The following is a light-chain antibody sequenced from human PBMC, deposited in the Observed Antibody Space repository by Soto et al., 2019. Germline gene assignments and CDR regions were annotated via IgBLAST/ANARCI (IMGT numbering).Light chain of an antibody. CDR1: QSVYSDY. CDR3: QQYGSSPLT. CDR2: RAS. J-gene: IGKJ4*01. V-gene: IGKV3-20*01. Sequence: DIVLTQSPGTLSLSPGQRATLSCRASQSVYSDYIAWYQQKPGQTPNVLIYRASIRATGIPNRFSASGSGTDFTLTISRLEPEDFAVDYCQQYGSSPLTFGGGTKVEIK.